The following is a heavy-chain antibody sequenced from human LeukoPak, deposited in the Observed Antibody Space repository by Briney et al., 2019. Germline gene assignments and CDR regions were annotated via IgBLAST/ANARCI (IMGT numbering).Heavy chain of an antibody. CDR1: GDSVSSNRAA. CDR3: AREVDTALVADASFDY. D-gene: IGHD5-18*01. Sequence: SQTLSLTCAISGDSVSSNRAAWHWIRQSPSRGLEWLGRTYYRSKWSNDYAESVKSRIIINPDTSKNQFSLQLMSVTPEDTAVYYCAREVDTALVADASFDYWGQGTLVTVSS. CDR2: TYYRSKWSN. J-gene: IGHJ4*02. V-gene: IGHV6-1*01.